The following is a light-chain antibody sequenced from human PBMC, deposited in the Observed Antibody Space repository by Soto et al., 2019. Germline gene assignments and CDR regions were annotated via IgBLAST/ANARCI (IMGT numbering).Light chain of an antibody. Sequence: EIIMTQSPATLSVSPGEGATLSCRTSHSISTNLAWYQHKRGQSPRLLVYGASTRATGVPARFSGSGSGAEFTLSISSLQSEDFVVYCCQHFGTSPPYTFGQGTKLEI. CDR2: GAS. CDR1: HSISTN. CDR3: QHFGTSPPYT. V-gene: IGKV3-15*01. J-gene: IGKJ2*01.